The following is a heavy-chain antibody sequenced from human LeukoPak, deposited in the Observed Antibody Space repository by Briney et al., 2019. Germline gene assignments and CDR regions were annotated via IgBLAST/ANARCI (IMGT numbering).Heavy chain of an antibody. D-gene: IGHD3-10*01. V-gene: IGHV3-23*01. CDR1: GFTLSNYA. Sequence: PGGSLRLSCAASGFTLSNYAMSWVRQAPGQGLEWVSTISDSGGSTYYADSVKGRFTISRDNSKSTLYLQMNSLRAEDTAVYYCAKVPYSDYGSGRPPFMDAWGQGTTVAISS. CDR2: ISDSGGST. J-gene: IGHJ6*02. CDR3: AKVPYSDYGSGRPPFMDA.